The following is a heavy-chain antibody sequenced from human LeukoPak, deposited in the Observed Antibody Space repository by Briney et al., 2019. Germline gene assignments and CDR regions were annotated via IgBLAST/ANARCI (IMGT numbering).Heavy chain of an antibody. CDR3: ARDRVTTEIRSAFDI. CDR2: IIPIFGTA. V-gene: IGHV1-69*01. J-gene: IGHJ3*02. D-gene: IGHD4-11*01. CDR1: GGTFSSYA. Sequence: SVKVSCKASGGTFSSYAISWVRQAPGQGLEWMGGIIPIFGTANYAQKFQGRVTITADESTSTAYMEMSNLGSEDTAVYYCARDRVTTEIRSAFDIWGQGTMVTVSS.